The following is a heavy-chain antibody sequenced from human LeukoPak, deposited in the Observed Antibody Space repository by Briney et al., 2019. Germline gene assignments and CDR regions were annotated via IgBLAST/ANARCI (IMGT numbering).Heavy chain of an antibody. Sequence: SGTLSLTCAVSGGSISSSNWWSWVRQPPGKGLEWIGSIHYRGTTYYNPSLLSRGTISVDTSKNQFSLKLNSVTAADTAVYFCAREGSGYSTNFDYWGQGTLVTVSS. V-gene: IGHV4-4*02. J-gene: IGHJ4*02. CDR1: GGSISSSNW. CDR2: IHYRGTT. D-gene: IGHD3-3*01. CDR3: AREGSGYSTNFDY.